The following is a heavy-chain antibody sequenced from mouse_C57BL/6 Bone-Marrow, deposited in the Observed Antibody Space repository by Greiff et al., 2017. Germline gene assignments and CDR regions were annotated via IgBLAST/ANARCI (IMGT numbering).Heavy chain of an antibody. Sequence: QVQLQQSGAELMKPGASVKLSCKATGYTFTGYWIEWVKQRPGHGLEWIGEILPGSGSTNYNEKFKGKATFTAYTSSNTAYRQLSRLTTEDSAVYYWATTYGCGYWYFDVWGTGTTVTVSS. CDR2: ILPGSGST. CDR3: ATTYGCGYWYFDV. D-gene: IGHD1-1*01. V-gene: IGHV1-9*01. J-gene: IGHJ1*03. CDR1: GYTFTGYW.